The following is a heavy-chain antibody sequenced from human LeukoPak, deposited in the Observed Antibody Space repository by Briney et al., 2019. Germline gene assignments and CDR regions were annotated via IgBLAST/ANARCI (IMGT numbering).Heavy chain of an antibody. CDR2: ISYDGSNK. J-gene: IGHJ6*02. Sequence: PGGSLRLSCAASGFTFSSFGIHWVRQAPGKGLEWVAVISYDGSNKYYADSAKGRFTISRDNSKNTLYLQMNSLRAEDTAVYFCARGGGLDVWGQGATVTVSS. V-gene: IGHV3-30*03. D-gene: IGHD3-16*01. CDR3: ARGGGLDV. CDR1: GFTFSSFG.